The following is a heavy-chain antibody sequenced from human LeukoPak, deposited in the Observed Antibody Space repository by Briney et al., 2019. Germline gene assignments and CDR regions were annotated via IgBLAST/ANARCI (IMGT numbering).Heavy chain of an antibody. D-gene: IGHD3-22*01. J-gene: IGHJ5*01. Sequence: PSETLSLTCSVSGGSIRSLGYSWGWIRQPPGKGLEWIASMYYTGTTYYNPSLKSRVTISVDTSKNQFSLKLTSVTAADTALYYCARADDRSGYFGGRFDSWGQGTLVTVSS. CDR2: MYYTGTT. V-gene: IGHV4-39*07. CDR1: GGSIRSLGYS. CDR3: ARADDRSGYFGGRFDS.